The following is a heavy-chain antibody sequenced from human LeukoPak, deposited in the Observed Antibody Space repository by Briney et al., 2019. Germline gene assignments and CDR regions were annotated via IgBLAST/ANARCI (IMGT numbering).Heavy chain of an antibody. J-gene: IGHJ4*02. CDR1: AYTFTNYG. CDR3: ARASAHWSDY. V-gene: IGHV1-18*01. D-gene: IGHD2-8*02. CDR2: IRAYNGNT. Sequence: VASVTVSCKASAYTFTNYGISWVRQAPGQGLEWMGWIRAYNGNTNYEQKVQGRVTMTTDTPTSTAYMELRSLTSDDTAVYYCARASAHWSDYWGQGTLVTVSS.